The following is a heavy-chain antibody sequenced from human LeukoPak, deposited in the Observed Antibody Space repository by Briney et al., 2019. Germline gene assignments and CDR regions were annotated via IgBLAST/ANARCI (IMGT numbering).Heavy chain of an antibody. V-gene: IGHV4-30-4*08. CDR2: IYYSGST. CDR1: GDSITRGDYY. Sequence: SETLSLTCTVSGDSITRGDYYWTWIRQPPGKGLEWIGYIYYSGSTYYNPSLKSRVTISVDTSKNQFSLKLSSVTAADTAVYYCARGDLYRSSWSDWGQGTLVTVSS. CDR3: ARGDLYRSSWSD. J-gene: IGHJ4*02. D-gene: IGHD6-13*01.